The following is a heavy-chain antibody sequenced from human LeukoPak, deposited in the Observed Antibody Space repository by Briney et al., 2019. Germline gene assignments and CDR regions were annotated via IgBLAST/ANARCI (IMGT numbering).Heavy chain of an antibody. D-gene: IGHD6-13*01. J-gene: IGHJ4*02. CDR2: IDNSGST. V-gene: IGHV4-39*07. CDR1: GGSISSDF. CDR3: ARDRQQLVRGDHFDY. Sequence: SETLSLTCTVSGGSISSDFWVWIRQPPGKRLEWIGSIDNSGSTYNNPSLKSRVTISVDTSKNQFSLKLSSVTAADTAVYYCARDRQQLVRGDHFDYWGQGTLVTVSS.